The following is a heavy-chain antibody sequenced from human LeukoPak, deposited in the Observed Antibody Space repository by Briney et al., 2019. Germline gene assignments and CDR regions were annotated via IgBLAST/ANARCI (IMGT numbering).Heavy chain of an antibody. J-gene: IGHJ6*02. CDR3: ARRITIFGVVNPYYYYGMDV. CDR2: INHSGST. D-gene: IGHD3-3*01. V-gene: IGHV4-39*07. CDR1: GGSISSGGYY. Sequence: PSETLSLTCTVSGGSISSGGYYWSWIRQPPGKGLEWIGEINHSGSTNYNPSLKSRVTISVDTSKNQFSLKLSSVTAADTAVYYCARRITIFGVVNPYYYYGMDVWGQGTTVTVSS.